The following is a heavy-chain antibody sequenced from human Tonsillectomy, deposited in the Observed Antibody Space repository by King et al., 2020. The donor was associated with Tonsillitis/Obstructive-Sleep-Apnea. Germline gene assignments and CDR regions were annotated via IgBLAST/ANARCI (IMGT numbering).Heavy chain of an antibody. CDR1: GCTFSSYA. Sequence: VQLVESGGGLVQPGGSLRLSCAASGCTFSSYAMNWVRQAPGKGLEWVSAISNNGGSTYYENTVKGRFTISRYNSKNTLYLKINSLRAEDTAVYYCAKGPLSRNSAYDLDYWGQGTLVTVSS. CDR2: ISNNGGST. V-gene: IGHV3-23*04. J-gene: IGHJ4*02. CDR3: AKGPLSRNSAYDLDY. D-gene: IGHD5-12*01.